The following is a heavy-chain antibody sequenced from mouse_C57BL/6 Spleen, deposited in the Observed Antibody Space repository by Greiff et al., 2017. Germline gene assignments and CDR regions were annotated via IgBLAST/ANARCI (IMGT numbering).Heavy chain of an antibody. CDR3: ARGDYYGSSSWFAY. CDR1: GFTFSDYG. Sequence: EVQLQESGGGLVKPGGSLKLSCAASGFTFSDYGMHWVRQAPEKGLEWVAYISSGSSTIYYAETVKGRFTISGDNAKNTLFLHMTSLRSEDTAMYYCARGDYYGSSSWFAYWGQGTLVTVSA. J-gene: IGHJ3*01. D-gene: IGHD1-1*01. V-gene: IGHV5-17*01. CDR2: ISSGSSTI.